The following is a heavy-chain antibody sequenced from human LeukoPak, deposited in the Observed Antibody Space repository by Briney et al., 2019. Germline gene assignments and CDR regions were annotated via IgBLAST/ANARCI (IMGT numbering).Heavy chain of an antibody. J-gene: IGHJ4*02. V-gene: IGHV3-30*02. Sequence: GGSLRLSCAASGLTFSTYGMHWVRQAPGKGLEWVAFIRNDGTIKYYADSMKGRFTISRDNSKNTLYLQMNSLRAEDTAVYYCAKTGSSSWGYFDYWGQGTLVTVSS. CDR2: IRNDGTIK. D-gene: IGHD6-13*01. CDR3: AKTGSSSWGYFDY. CDR1: GLTFSTYG.